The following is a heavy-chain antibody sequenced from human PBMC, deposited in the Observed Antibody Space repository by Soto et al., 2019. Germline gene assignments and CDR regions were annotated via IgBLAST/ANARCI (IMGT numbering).Heavy chain of an antibody. CDR1: GYTFTSYD. CDR2: MNPNSGNT. D-gene: IGHD6-13*01. CDR3: AREHSSSWRFDY. Sequence: QVQLVQSGAEVKKPGASVKVSCKASGYTFTSYDINWVRQATGQGLEWMGWMNPNSGNTGYAQKFQGXVXXXRXXSISTAYRELSSLRSEDTAVYYCAREHSSSWRFDYCGQGTLVTVSS. V-gene: IGHV1-8*01. J-gene: IGHJ4*02.